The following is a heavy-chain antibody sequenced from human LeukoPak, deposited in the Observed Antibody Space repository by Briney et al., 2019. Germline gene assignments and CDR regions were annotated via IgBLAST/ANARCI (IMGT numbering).Heavy chain of an antibody. CDR3: GTTRGRYGSGGYYMDV. J-gene: IGHJ6*03. D-gene: IGHD3-10*01. CDR2: IIPVFGTA. CDR1: GGTFSSYT. Sequence: VASVKVSCKASGGTFSSYTINWVRQAPGQGLEWMGGIIPVFGTANYAQKFQGRVTITTDESTSTAYMELSSLRSEDTAVYYCGTTRGRYGSGGYYMDVWGKGTTVTVSS. V-gene: IGHV1-69*05.